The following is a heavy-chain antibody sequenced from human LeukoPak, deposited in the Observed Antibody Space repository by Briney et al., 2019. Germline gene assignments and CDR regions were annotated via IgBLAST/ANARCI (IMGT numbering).Heavy chain of an antibody. J-gene: IGHJ5*02. CDR3: ARGVLNYYDSSGPWFDP. CDR2: IYYSGST. Sequence: PSETLSLTCTVSGGSISSYYWSWIRQPPGKGLEWIGYIYYSGSTNYNPSLKSRVTISVDTSKNQFSLKLSSVTAADTAVYYCARGVLNYYDSSGPWFDPWGQGTLVTVSS. CDR1: GGSISSYY. V-gene: IGHV4-59*01. D-gene: IGHD3-22*01.